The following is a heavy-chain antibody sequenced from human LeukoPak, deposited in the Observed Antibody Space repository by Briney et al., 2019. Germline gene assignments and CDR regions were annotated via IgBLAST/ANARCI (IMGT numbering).Heavy chain of an antibody. CDR2: IRYDGSNK. CDR1: GFTFSSYG. V-gene: IGHV3-30*02. CDR3: AKRLGISTGYYYMDV. D-gene: IGHD3-9*01. Sequence: GGSLRLSCAASGFTFSSYGMHWVRQAPGKGLEWVAFIRYDGSNKYYADSVKGRFTISRDNSKNTLYLQMNSLRAEDTAVYYCAKRLGISTGYYYMDVWGKGTTVTVSS. J-gene: IGHJ6*03.